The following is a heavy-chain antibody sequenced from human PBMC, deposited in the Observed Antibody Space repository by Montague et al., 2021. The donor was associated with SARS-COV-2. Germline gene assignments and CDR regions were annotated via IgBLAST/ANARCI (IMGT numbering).Heavy chain of an antibody. CDR3: ARGGGNSADNYYDGMDV. J-gene: IGHJ6*02. D-gene: IGHD4-23*01. Sequence: SETLSLTCTVSGGPISSNYWNWIRQPPGTGLEWIGYIYYSGTTNCNPSLKRRVTMSVDTSTNQFSLKLNSVTAADTAVYYCARGGGNSADNYYDGMDVWGLGTTVTVSS. V-gene: IGHV4-59*01. CDR1: GGPISSNY. CDR2: IYYSGTT.